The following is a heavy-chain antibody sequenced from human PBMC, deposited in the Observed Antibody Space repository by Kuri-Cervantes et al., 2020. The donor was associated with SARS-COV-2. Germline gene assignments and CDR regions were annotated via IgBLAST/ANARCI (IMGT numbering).Heavy chain of an antibody. CDR2: IYYTRST. J-gene: IGHJ6*03. CDR3: VREYWGPGYYYMDV. CDR1: GGSISSHY. D-gene: IGHD7-27*01. V-gene: IGHV4-30-4*08. Sequence: SQTLSLTCAVSGGSISSHYWTWIRQPPGKALEWIGFIYYTRSTFYTPSLESRVTISLDTSGNHFSLKLRSVTAADTAVYYCVREYWGPGYYYMDVWGKGTTVTVSS.